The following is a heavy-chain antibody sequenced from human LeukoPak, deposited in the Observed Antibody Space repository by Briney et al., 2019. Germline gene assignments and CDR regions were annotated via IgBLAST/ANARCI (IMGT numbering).Heavy chain of an antibody. J-gene: IGHJ4*02. CDR2: ISSSSSYI. CDR3: ARDPGSAVVVPAALDYFDY. D-gene: IGHD2-2*01. CDR1: GFTFSSYS. Sequence: PGGSLRLSCAASGFTFSSYSMHWVRQAPGKGLEWVSFISSSSSYIYDADSVKGRFTISRDNAKNSLYLQMNSLRAEDTAVYYCARDPGSAVVVPAALDYFDYWGQGTLVTVSS. V-gene: IGHV3-21*01.